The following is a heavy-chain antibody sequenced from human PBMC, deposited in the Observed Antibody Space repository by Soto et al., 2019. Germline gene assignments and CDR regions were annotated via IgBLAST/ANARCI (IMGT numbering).Heavy chain of an antibody. V-gene: IGHV3-30-3*01. J-gene: IGHJ4*02. Sequence: QVQLVESGGGVVQPGGSLRLSCAASGFTFSTYTLHWVRQAPGKGLEWVSIISYDGSSKYYSDSLKGRFTISRDNSKNTLYLQMNSLSAEDTAVYYWARQTSGFDYWGQGTLVTVSS. CDR2: ISYDGSSK. CDR3: ARQTSGFDY. D-gene: IGHD3-3*01. CDR1: GFTFSTYT.